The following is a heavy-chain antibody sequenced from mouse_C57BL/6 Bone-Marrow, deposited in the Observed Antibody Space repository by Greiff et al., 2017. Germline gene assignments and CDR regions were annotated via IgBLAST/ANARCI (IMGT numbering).Heavy chain of an antibody. J-gene: IGHJ4*01. CDR1: GFSLPSYG. CDR3: AREDGSSSYYAMDY. D-gene: IGHD1-1*01. V-gene: IGHV2-2*01. Sequence: VQLQESGPGLVQPSQSLSITCTVSGFSLPSYGVHWVRQSPGKGLEWLGVICSGGSTAYNAAFMSRLSISKDNSKSQVFFKMNSLQAEDTAIYYCAREDGSSSYYAMDYWGQGTSVTVSS. CDR2: ICSGGST.